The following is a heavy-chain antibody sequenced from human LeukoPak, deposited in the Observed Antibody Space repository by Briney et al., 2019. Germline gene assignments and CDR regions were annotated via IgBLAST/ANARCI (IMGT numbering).Heavy chain of an antibody. CDR1: GFTFSSYA. CDR2: INAGNGNT. V-gene: IGHV1-3*01. CDR3: ARVQSAYCSSTSCYGGYFDY. D-gene: IGHD2-2*01. Sequence: GGSLRLSCSASGFTFSSYAMHWVRQAPGQRLEWMGWINAGNGNTKHSQKFQGRVTITRDTSASTAYMELSSLRSEDTAVYYCARVQSAYCSSTSCYGGYFDYWGQGTLVTVSS. J-gene: IGHJ4*02.